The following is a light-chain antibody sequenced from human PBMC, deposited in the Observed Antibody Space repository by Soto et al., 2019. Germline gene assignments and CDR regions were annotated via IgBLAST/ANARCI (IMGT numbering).Light chain of an antibody. CDR3: QQRDNGLT. CDR2: DAF. J-gene: IGKJ4*01. CDR1: QSVDRY. V-gene: IGKV3-11*01. Sequence: EVVLTQSPATLSLSPGERATLSCRASQSVDRYLAWYQQKPGQAPRLLIFDAFNRPTGIPARFSGSGSGTDFTLTISSLEPEDFAVYYCQQRDNGLTFGGGTKM.